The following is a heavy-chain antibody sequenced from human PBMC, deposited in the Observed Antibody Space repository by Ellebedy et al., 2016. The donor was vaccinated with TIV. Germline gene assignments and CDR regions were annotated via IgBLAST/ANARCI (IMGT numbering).Heavy chain of an antibody. CDR2: INSDGSST. J-gene: IGHJ4*02. CDR3: ARFGGSGIKAKDY. Sequence: GESLKISXAASGFTFSSYWMHWVRQAPGKGLVWVSRINSDGSSTSYADSVKGRFTISRDNAKNTLYLQMNSLRAEDTAVYYCARFGGSGIKAKDYWGQGTLVTVSS. D-gene: IGHD3-10*01. V-gene: IGHV3-74*01. CDR1: GFTFSSYW.